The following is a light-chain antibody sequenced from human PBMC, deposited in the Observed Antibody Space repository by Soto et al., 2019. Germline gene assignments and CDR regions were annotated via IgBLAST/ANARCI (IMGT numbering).Light chain of an antibody. CDR2: ETD. CDR3: GSWDSSLRVVL. V-gene: IGLV1-51*02. J-gene: IGLJ2*01. Sequence: QAVLTQPPSVSATPGQDVAISCSGSSSNIENNYVSWYQQLPGTAPKLLIFETDKRPSGIPDRFSGSKSRMSATLGITGLQTGDEADYYCGSWDSSLRVVLFGGGTKLTVL. CDR1: SSNIENNY.